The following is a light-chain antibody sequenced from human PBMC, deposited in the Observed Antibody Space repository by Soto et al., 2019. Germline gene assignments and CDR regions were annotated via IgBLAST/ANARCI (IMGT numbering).Light chain of an antibody. J-gene: IGKJ4*01. CDR1: QTVARNF. CDR3: QQYATSPLT. CDR2: GAS. Sequence: EIVLTQSPGTLSLSPGERATLSCRASQTVARNFVAWYQQKPGQTPRLLIHGASNRATGIPERISGSGSGTYFTLIISRLEPADFAVYYCQQYATSPLTFGGGTKVEIK. V-gene: IGKV3-20*01.